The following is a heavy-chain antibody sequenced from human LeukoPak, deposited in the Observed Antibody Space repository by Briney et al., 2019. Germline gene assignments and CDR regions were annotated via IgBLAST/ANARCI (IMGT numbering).Heavy chain of an antibody. J-gene: IGHJ6*02. Sequence: GGSLRLSCAASGFSFSSYWVSWVRQAPGKGLEWVANIKQDGSEKYYVDSVKGRFTISRDNAKNSLYLQMNGLRAEDTAVYYCARREWLDYYYYGMDVWGQGTTVTVSS. V-gene: IGHV3-7*01. CDR1: GFSFSSYW. CDR3: ARREWLDYYYYGMDV. CDR2: IKQDGSEK. D-gene: IGHD6-19*01.